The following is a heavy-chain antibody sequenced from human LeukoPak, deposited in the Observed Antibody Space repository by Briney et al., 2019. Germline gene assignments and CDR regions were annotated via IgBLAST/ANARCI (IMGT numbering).Heavy chain of an antibody. D-gene: IGHD3-9*01. CDR3: AKDATASPSFHWFDS. Sequence: HGGSLRLSCAASGFTFSGYAMNCVREAPGKGLEWVAGISSGDRPFHAESVKGRFPISRDKSKATLYLQMNSLRAEDTAVYYCAKDATASPSFHWFDSWGQGPQVIVSS. J-gene: IGHJ1*01. CDR1: GFTFSGYA. CDR2: ISSGDRP. V-gene: IGHV3-23*01.